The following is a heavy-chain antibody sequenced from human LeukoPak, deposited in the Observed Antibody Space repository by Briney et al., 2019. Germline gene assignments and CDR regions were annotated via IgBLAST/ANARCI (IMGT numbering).Heavy chain of an antibody. CDR2: ITNGGSTI. CDR1: GFTFSSYE. J-gene: IGHJ6*02. V-gene: IGHV3-48*03. CDR3: ARSIGLTGGGVDV. Sequence: GGSLRLSCAASGFTFSSYEMNWVRQAPGKGLEWVSYITNGGSTIHHADSVKGRFTISRDNAKKTLYLQMNSLRAEDTAVYYCARSIGLTGGGVDVWGQGTTVTVSS. D-gene: IGHD3-9*01.